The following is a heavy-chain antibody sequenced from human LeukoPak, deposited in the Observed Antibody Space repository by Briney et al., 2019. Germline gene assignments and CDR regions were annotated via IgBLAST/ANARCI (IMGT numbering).Heavy chain of an antibody. CDR1: GDSISSSFYY. CDR3: ARESFEEPGTMDH. J-gene: IGHJ4*02. V-gene: IGHV4-39*07. CDR2: IYYGGGT. D-gene: IGHD4/OR15-4a*01. Sequence: SETLSLTCTVSGDSISSSFYYWGWIRQPPGKGLEWIGSIYYGGGTHYNPSLKSRATIFLDTSMNQFSLRSTSVTAADTALYFCARESFEEPGTMDHWGQGTLVSVSS.